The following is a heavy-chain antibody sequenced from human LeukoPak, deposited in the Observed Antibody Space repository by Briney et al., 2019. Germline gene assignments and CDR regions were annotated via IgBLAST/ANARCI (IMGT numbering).Heavy chain of an antibody. V-gene: IGHV3-11*01. CDR2: ISNNGSAM. D-gene: IGHD3-22*01. CDR1: GFTFSDYY. J-gene: IGHJ5*02. Sequence: PVGSLRLSCAASGFTFSDYYMNWIRQAAGRGLEWLSYISNNGSAMYYADSVKGRFTISRDNAKNSLYLQMNSLTAEDTAIYYCASDSSGYFGPWGQGTLVTVSS. CDR3: ASDSSGYFGP.